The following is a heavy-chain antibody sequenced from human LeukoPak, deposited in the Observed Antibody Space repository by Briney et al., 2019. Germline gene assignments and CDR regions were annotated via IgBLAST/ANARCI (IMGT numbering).Heavy chain of an antibody. D-gene: IGHD6-6*01. CDR3: ARTPRYSSSSGVDY. CDR1: GGSFSGYY. Sequence: PSGTLSLTCAVYGGSFSGYYWSWIRQPPGKGLEWIGEINHSGSTNYNPSLKSRVTISVDTSKNQFSLKLSSVTAADTAVYYCARTPRYSSSSGVDYWGQGTLVTVSS. J-gene: IGHJ4*02. V-gene: IGHV4-34*01. CDR2: INHSGST.